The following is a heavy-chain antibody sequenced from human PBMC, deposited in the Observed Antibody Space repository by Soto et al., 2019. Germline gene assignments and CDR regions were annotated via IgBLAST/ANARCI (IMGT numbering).Heavy chain of an antibody. CDR1: GGSISSSSYY. CDR2: IDYSGST. Sequence: SETLSLTCTVSGGSISSSSYYWGWIRQPPGKGLEWIGSIDYSGSTYYNPSLKSRVTISVDTSKNQFSLKLSSVTAADTAVYYCARLSSQTCNYWGQGTLVTVSS. J-gene: IGHJ4*02. CDR3: ARLSSQTCNY. V-gene: IGHV4-39*01. D-gene: IGHD2-21*01.